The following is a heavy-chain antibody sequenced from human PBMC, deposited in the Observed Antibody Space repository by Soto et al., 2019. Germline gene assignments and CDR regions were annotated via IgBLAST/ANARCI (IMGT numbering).Heavy chain of an antibody. CDR1: GFTFSTYG. D-gene: IGHD6-6*01. CDR2: ISYDGNNK. CDR3: AKVSAQLVHYFYFHYMDV. V-gene: IGHV3-30*18. J-gene: IGHJ6*03. Sequence: LRLSCAASGFTFSTYGMHWVRQAPGKGLEWVAVISYDGNNKYYADSVKGRFTISRDNSKNTLYLQMNSLRPEDTAVYYCAKVSAQLVHYFYFHYMDVWGKGTTVTVSS.